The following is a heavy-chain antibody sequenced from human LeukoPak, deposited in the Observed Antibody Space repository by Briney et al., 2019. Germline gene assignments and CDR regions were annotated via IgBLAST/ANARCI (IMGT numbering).Heavy chain of an antibody. CDR2: INPNSGGT. J-gene: IGHJ5*02. D-gene: IGHD1-26*01. CDR1: GYTFTGYY. CDR3: ARDSGSYQLPRFNWFDP. V-gene: IGHV1-2*02. Sequence: ASVKVSCKASGYTFTGYYMHWVRQAPGQGLEWMGWINPNSGGTNYAQKFQGRVTMTRDTSISTAYMELSRLRSDDTAVYYCARDSGSYQLPRFNWFDPWGQVTLVTVSS.